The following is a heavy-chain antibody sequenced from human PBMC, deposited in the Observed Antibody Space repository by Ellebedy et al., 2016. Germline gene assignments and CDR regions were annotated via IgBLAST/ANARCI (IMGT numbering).Heavy chain of an antibody. CDR2: ISSSSSYI. Sequence: GESLKISCAASGFTFSSYSMNWVRQAPGKGLEWVSSISSSSSYIYYADSVKGRFTISRDNAKNSLYLQMNSLRAEDTAVYYCARNLGIAADPIYYYGMDVWGQGTTVTVSS. D-gene: IGHD6-13*01. CDR3: ARNLGIAADPIYYYGMDV. V-gene: IGHV3-21*01. CDR1: GFTFSSYS. J-gene: IGHJ6*02.